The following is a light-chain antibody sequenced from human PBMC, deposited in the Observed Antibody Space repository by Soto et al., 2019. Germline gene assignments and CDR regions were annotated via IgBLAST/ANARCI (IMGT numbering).Light chain of an antibody. Sequence: QSVLTQPASVSGSPGQSITISCTGTSSDVGSYNLVSWYQQHPGKAPKVMIYEGSKRPSGVSNRFSGSKSGNTASLTISGLQAEDEAEYYCCSHAGSSTFDVVFGGGTQLTVL. V-gene: IGLV2-23*03. CDR2: EGS. CDR3: CSHAGSSTFDVV. J-gene: IGLJ2*01. CDR1: SSDVGSYNL.